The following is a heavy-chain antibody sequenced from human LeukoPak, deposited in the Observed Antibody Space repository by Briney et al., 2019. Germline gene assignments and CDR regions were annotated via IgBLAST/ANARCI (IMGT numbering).Heavy chain of an antibody. CDR2: IKHDGSQK. V-gene: IGHV3-7*01. Sequence: PGGSLRLSCAASGFTFSHYWMSWVRRAPGKGLEWVANIKHDGSQKEHVDSVKGRFTISRDNAKNSLFLRMNSLRAEDTAVYFCARDSSRGDFEYWGQGTLVTVSS. J-gene: IGHJ4*02. CDR3: ARDSSRGDFEY. CDR1: GFTFSHYW. D-gene: IGHD3-10*01.